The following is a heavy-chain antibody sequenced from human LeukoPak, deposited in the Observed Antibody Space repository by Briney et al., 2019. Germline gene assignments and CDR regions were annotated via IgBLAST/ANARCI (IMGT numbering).Heavy chain of an antibody. CDR2: ISSSSSYI. J-gene: IGHJ4*02. CDR3: ATQHIVVVPAAIVELDY. CDR1: GFTFSSYS. V-gene: IGHV3-21*01. Sequence: GGSLRLSCAASGFTFSSYSMNWVRQAPGKGLEWVSSISSSSSYIYYADSVKGRFTISRDNAKNSLYLQVNSLRAEDTAVYYCATQHIVVVPAAIVELDYWGQGTLVTVSS. D-gene: IGHD2-2*01.